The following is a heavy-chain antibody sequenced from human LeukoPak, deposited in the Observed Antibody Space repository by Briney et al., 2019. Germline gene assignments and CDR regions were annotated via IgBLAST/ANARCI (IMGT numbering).Heavy chain of an antibody. D-gene: IGHD4-17*01. V-gene: IGHV3-23*01. CDR1: GFTFSSYS. CDR3: AKMRGLREDWFDP. J-gene: IGHJ5*02. Sequence: GGSLRLSCAASGFTFSSYSMNWVRQAPGKGLEWVSAISGSGGSTYYADSVKGRFTISRDNSKNTLYLQMNSLRAEDTAVYYCAKMRGLREDWFDPWGQGTLVTVSS. CDR2: ISGSGGST.